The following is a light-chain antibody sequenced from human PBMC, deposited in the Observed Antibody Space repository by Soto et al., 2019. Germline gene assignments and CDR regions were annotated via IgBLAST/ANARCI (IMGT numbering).Light chain of an antibody. CDR1: SSNIGSDP. V-gene: IGLV1-44*01. CDR3: AAWDDSLNGVA. J-gene: IGLJ2*01. CDR2: NNN. Sequence: QLVLTQPPSASGTPGQGVTISCSGSSSNIGSDPVNWYQQLPGRAPKLLIHNNNQRPSGVPDRFSGSKSGTSASLAISGLQSEDEADYYCAAWDDSLNGVAFGGGTKLTVL.